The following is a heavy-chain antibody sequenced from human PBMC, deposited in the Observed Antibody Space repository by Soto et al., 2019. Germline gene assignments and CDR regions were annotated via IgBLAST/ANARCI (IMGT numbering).Heavy chain of an antibody. CDR3: ARELVDIVVVPAAIYFDY. D-gene: IGHD2-2*02. V-gene: IGHV1-2*04. CDR2: INPNSGGT. J-gene: IGHJ4*02. CDR1: GYTFTGYY. Sequence: ASVKVSCKASGYTFTGYYMHWVRQAPGQGLEWMGWINPNSGGTNYAPKFQGWVTMTRDTSISTAYMELSRLSSDDTAVYYCARELVDIVVVPAAIYFDYWGQGTLVTVSS.